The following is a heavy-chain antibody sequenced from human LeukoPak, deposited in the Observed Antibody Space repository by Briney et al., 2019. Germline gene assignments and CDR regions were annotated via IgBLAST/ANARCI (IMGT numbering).Heavy chain of an antibody. V-gene: IGHV4-59*01. CDR3: ARWGGYSYGFTRGFDS. Sequence: PSETLSLTCTVSGGSINSYYGSWIRQPPGKGLEWIGNIYYTGSTIYNPSLQSRVTISLDTSKHQFSLKLTSVTAADTAVYYCARWGGYSYGFTRGFDSWGQGTLVTVSS. CDR1: GGSINSYY. J-gene: IGHJ4*02. D-gene: IGHD5-18*01. CDR2: IYYTGST.